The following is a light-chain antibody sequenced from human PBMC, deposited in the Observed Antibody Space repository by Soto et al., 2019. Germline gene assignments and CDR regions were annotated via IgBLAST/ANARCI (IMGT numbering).Light chain of an antibody. CDR1: QSISNW. J-gene: IGKJ1*01. CDR2: KAS. V-gene: IGKV1-5*03. CDR3: QQYNCYRA. Sequence: DIQMTQSPSTLSASVGDSVTITCRASQSISNWLAWHQQKPGKAPKLLIPKASSLESGVRSRFSGSGYGTEFSLTISSLQPDDFATYYCQQYNCYRAFGQGTKVEI.